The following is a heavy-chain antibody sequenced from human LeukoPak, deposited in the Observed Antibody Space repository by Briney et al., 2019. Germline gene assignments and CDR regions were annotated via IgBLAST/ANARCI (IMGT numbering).Heavy chain of an antibody. CDR1: GFTFNSYA. Sequence: GGSLRLSCAASGFTFNSYAMHWVRQAPGKGLEWVAVISYDGSNKYYADSVKGRFTISRDNSKNTLYLQMNSLRAEDTAVYYCASGSQLFYYYGMDVWGQGTTVTVSS. D-gene: IGHD1-26*01. CDR3: ASGSQLFYYYGMDV. J-gene: IGHJ6*02. V-gene: IGHV3-30-3*01. CDR2: ISYDGSNK.